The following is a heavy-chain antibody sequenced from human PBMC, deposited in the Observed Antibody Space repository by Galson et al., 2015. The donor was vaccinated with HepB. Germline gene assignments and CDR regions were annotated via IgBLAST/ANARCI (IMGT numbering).Heavy chain of an antibody. D-gene: IGHD6-19*01. V-gene: IGHV3-11*03. CDR3: ARAESGFFKGIAVADY. J-gene: IGHJ4*02. CDR1: GFTFSDYY. CDR2: ISSSSSYT. Sequence: SLRLSCAASGFTFSDYYMSWIRQAPGKGLEWVSYISSSSSYTNYADSVKGRFTISRDNAKNSLYLQMNSLRAEDTAVYYCARAESGFFKGIAVADYWGQGTLVTVSS.